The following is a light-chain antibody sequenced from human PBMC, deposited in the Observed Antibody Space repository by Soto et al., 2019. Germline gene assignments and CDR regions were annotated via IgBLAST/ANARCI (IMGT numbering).Light chain of an antibody. J-gene: IGLJ2*01. CDR1: SSDVGAYNY. Sequence: QSALTQPRSVSGSPGQSVTISCTGTSSDVGAYNYVSWFQQHPGKAPKLMMSDVSKRPSGVPDRFSSSKSGTTASLTISGLQAEDEADYYCCSYAGSYTLLFGGGTKLTVL. CDR2: DVS. CDR3: CSYAGSYTLL. V-gene: IGLV2-11*01.